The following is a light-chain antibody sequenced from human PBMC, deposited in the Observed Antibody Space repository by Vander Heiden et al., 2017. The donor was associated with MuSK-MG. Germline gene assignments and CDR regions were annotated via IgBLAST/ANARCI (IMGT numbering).Light chain of an antibody. V-gene: IGKV3-11*01. CDR3: QQHSNWPPLT. J-gene: IGKJ4*01. Sequence: IVLTQSPATLPLPPGERATLPCRASQSVSSSLAWYQQKPGQAPRLLIYDASNRATGIPARFSGSGSGTDFTLTISSLEPEDFAVYYCQQHSNWPPLTFGGGTKVEIK. CDR2: DAS. CDR1: QSVSSS.